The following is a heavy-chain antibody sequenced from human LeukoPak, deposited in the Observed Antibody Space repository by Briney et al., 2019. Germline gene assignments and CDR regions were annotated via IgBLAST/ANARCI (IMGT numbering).Heavy chain of an antibody. CDR1: GFTFSSYG. J-gene: IGHJ4*02. CDR2: IWFDGSNQ. CDR3: ARDRGGYFDY. V-gene: IGHV3-33*01. Sequence: GRSLRLSCAAPGFTFSSYGMHWVRQAPGKGLEWVALIWFDGSNQYQADSVKGRFTISRDNSKNTLYLRMNSLRAEDTAVYYCARDRGGYFDYWGQGTLVTVSS. D-gene: IGHD3-10*01.